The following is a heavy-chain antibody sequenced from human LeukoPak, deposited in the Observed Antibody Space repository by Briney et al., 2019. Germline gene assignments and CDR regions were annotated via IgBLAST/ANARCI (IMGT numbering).Heavy chain of an antibody. CDR3: ARGNYYDSSGYFARGYFDY. J-gene: IGHJ4*02. CDR2: IIPIFGTA. D-gene: IGHD3-22*01. CDR1: GGAFSSYA. Sequence: ASVKVSCKASGGAFSSYAISWVRQAPGQGLEWMGGIIPIFGTANYAQKFQGRVTITADESTSTAYMELSSLRSEDTAVYHCARGNYYDSSGYFARGYFDYWGQGTLVTVSS. V-gene: IGHV1-69*13.